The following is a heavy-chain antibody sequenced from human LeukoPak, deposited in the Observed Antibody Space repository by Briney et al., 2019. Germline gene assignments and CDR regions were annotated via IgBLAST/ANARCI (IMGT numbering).Heavy chain of an antibody. D-gene: IGHD3-10*01. J-gene: IGHJ3*01. CDR3: AKARGATVRSSDF. CDR1: GFTFSSYW. CDR2: IKQDGSEK. V-gene: IGHV3-7*03. Sequence: GGSLRLSCAASGFTFSSYWMSWVRQAPGKGLEWVANIKQDGSEKYYVDSVKGRFTISRDNSKNTVYLQMNSLRAEDTAVYHCAKARGATVRSSDFWGQGTMVTVSS.